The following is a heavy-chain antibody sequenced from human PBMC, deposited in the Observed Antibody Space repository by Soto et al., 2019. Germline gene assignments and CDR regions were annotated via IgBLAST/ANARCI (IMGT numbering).Heavy chain of an antibody. CDR2: IYYSGST. D-gene: IGHD6-13*01. CDR3: ARTIAAAGTCFDY. Sequence: SETLSLTCTVSGGSISSYYWSWIRQPPGKGLEWIGYIYYSGSTNYNPSLKSRVTISVDTSKNQFSLRLSSVTAADTAVYYCARTIAAAGTCFDYWGQGTLVTVSS. V-gene: IGHV4-59*08. CDR1: GGSISSYY. J-gene: IGHJ4*02.